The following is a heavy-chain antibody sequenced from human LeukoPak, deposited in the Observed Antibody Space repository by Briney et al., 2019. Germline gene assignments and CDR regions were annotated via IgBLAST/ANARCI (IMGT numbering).Heavy chain of an antibody. CDR2: MNPNSGNT. V-gene: IGHV1-8*03. Sequence: ASVKVSCKASGYTFTSYDINWVRQATGQGLEWMGWMNPNSGNTGYAQKFQGRVTITRNTSISTAYMELSSLRSEDTAVYYCARGSGWSLTFDYWGQGTLVTVSS. D-gene: IGHD6-19*01. CDR3: ARGSGWSLTFDY. J-gene: IGHJ4*02. CDR1: GYTFTSYD.